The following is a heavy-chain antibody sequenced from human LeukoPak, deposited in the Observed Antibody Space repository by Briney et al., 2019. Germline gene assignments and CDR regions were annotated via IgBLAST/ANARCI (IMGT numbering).Heavy chain of an antibody. CDR1: GDSVSINSAV. J-gene: IGHJ4*02. CDR3: SRELPWGQSEY. D-gene: IGHD7-27*01. Sequence: SQTLSLTCAISGDSVSINSAVWNWIRQSPSRCLELLGRTYYRSKWYNDYAVSVKSRIIINPDTSKNQLSLQMKSVTPADTAVYYCSRELPWGQSEYWSQGTLVTVSS. V-gene: IGHV6-1*01. CDR2: TYYRSKWYN.